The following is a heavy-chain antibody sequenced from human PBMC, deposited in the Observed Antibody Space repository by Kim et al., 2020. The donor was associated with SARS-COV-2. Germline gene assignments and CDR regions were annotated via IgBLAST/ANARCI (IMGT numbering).Heavy chain of an antibody. V-gene: IGHV1-69*13. CDR3: ARGGNGDSYYYYGMDV. CDR2: IIPIFGTA. CDR1: GGTFSSYA. D-gene: IGHD4-17*01. Sequence: SVKVSCKASGGTFSSYAISWVRQAPGQGLEWMGGIIPIFGTANYAQKFQGRVTITADESTSTAYMELSSLRSEDTAVCYCARGGNGDSYYYYGMDVWGQGTTVTVSS. J-gene: IGHJ6*02.